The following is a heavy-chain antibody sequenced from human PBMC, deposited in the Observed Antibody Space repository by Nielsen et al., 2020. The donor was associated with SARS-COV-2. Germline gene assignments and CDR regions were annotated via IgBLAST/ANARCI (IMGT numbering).Heavy chain of an antibody. J-gene: IGHJ3*02. Sequence: SETLSLTCTVSRGSISSGDYYWSRIRQPPGKGREWIGYTFNSGNTYYNPSLKSRVTISVDPSEKQSSLKMTSVTGADTAVYYCAGLGTYSDAFEIWGQGTMVTVSS. CDR3: AGLGTYSDAFEI. CDR2: TFNSGNT. V-gene: IGHV4-30-4*01. D-gene: IGHD1-26*01. CDR1: RGSISSGDYY.